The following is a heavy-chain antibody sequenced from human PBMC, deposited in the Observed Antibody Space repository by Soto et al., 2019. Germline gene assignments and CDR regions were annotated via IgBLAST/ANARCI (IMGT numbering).Heavy chain of an antibody. CDR2: IDPRDGSA. D-gene: IGHD3-10*01. CDR3: TTGDYYSGSGGDY. CDR1: GNLFSNYF. J-gene: IGHJ4*02. V-gene: IGHV1-46*03. Sequence: QVQLMQSGAEVKKPGASVNVSCKIPGNLFSNYFVHWVRQAPGQGLEWMGIIDPRDGSATGAQRFQGRVTMSRDTSTNTIYVELSRLTSLDTAVYYCTTGDYYSGSGGDYWGQGTLVTVSS.